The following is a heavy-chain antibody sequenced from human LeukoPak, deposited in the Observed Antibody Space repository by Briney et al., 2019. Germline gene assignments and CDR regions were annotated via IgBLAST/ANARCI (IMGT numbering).Heavy chain of an antibody. J-gene: IGHJ6*02. D-gene: IGHD3-22*01. V-gene: IGHV4-59*12. CDR3: ARIPRKRPMIVVVRPHYYYGMDV. CDR1: GGSISSYY. CDR2: IYYSGST. Sequence: SETLSLTCTASGGSISSYYWSWIRQPPGKGLEWIGYIYYSGSTNYNPSLKSRVTISVDTSKNQFSLKLSSVTAADTAVYYCARIPRKRPMIVVVRPHYYYGMDVWGQGTTVTVSS.